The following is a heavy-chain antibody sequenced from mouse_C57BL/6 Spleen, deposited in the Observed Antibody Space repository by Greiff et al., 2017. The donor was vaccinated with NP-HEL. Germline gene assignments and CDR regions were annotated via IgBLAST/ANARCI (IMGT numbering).Heavy chain of an antibody. CDR2: ISGGGGNT. D-gene: IGHD1-1*01. V-gene: IGHV5-9*01. CDR1: GFTFSSYT. CDR3: ASGGIYYYGSSPYYYAMDY. Sequence: EVNVVESGGGLVKPGGSLKLSCAASGFTFSSYTMSWVRQTPEKRLEWVATISGGGGNTYYPDSVKGRFTISRDNAKNTLYLQMSSLRSEDTALYYCASGGIYYYGSSPYYYAMDYWGQGTSVTVSS. J-gene: IGHJ4*01.